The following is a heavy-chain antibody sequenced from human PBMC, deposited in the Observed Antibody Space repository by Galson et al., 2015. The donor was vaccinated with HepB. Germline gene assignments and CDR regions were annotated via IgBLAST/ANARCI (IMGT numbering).Heavy chain of an antibody. CDR2: INAGNGNT. D-gene: IGHD3-22*01. J-gene: IGHJ2*01. CDR1: GYTFTSYA. Sequence: SVKVSCKASGYTFTSYAMHWVRQAPGQRLEWMGWINAGNGNTKYSQKFQGRVTITRDTSASTAYMEPSSLRSEDTAVYYCARDNYYDSSGYLYWYFDLWGRGTLVTVSS. V-gene: IGHV1-3*01. CDR3: ARDNYYDSSGYLYWYFDL.